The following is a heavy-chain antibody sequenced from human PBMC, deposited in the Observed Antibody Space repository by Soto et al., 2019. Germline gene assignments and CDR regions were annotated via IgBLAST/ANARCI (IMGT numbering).Heavy chain of an antibody. Sequence: EVQLLESGGGLVQPGGSLRLSCAASGFTFSSYAMSWVRQAPGKGLEWVSAISGSGGSTYYADSVKGRFTISRDNSKNTLYLQMNILRAEDTAVYYCAKDSRQRGVRGADGYWGQGTLVTVSS. V-gene: IGHV3-23*01. CDR2: ISGSGGST. CDR1: GFTFSSYA. CDR3: AKDSRQRGVRGADGY. J-gene: IGHJ4*02. D-gene: IGHD3-10*01.